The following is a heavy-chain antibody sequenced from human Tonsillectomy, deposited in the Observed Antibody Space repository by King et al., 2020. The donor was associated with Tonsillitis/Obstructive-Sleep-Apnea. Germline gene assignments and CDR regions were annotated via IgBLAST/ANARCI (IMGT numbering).Heavy chain of an antibody. J-gene: IGHJ4*02. CDR2: ISSSASTI. D-gene: IGHD4-11*01. CDR1: GFIFSSYE. CDR3: ARDRLQYHLDY. V-gene: IGHV3-48*03. Sequence: VQLVESGGGLVQPGGSLRLSCAASGFIFSSYEMNWVRQAPGKGLEWVSYISSSASTIYYADSVKGRFTISRDNAKNSLYLQMNSLRAEDTAVYYCARDRLQYHLDYWGQGTLVTVSS.